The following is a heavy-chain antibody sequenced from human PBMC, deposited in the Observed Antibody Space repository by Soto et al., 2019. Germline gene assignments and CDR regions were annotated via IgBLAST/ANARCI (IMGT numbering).Heavy chain of an antibody. CDR1: GYSFTSYW. CDR3: ARPLRRLRRDGYNYYYYYGMDV. Sequence: GESLKISCKGSGYSFTSYWIGWVRQMPGKGLEWMGIIYPGDSDTRYSPSFQGQVTISADKSISTAYLQWSSLMASDTAMYYCARPLRRLRRDGYNYYYYYGMDVWGQGTTVTVSS. J-gene: IGHJ6*02. V-gene: IGHV5-51*01. D-gene: IGHD5-12*01. CDR2: IYPGDSDT.